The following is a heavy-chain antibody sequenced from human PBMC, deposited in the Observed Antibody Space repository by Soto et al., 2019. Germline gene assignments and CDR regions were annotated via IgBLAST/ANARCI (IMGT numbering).Heavy chain of an antibody. CDR3: ARHYSYDYYYYYYGLDV. CDR1: GFTVSTNY. D-gene: IGHD4-4*01. J-gene: IGHJ6*02. V-gene: IGHV3-53*01. CDR2: IYSGGTT. Sequence: GGSLRLSCAASGFTVSTNYMSWVRQAPGKGLEWVSVIYSGGTTYYADSVKGRFAISRDNSKNTLYLQMNSLRAEDTAVYYCARHYSYDYYYYYYGLDVWGQGTTVTVSS.